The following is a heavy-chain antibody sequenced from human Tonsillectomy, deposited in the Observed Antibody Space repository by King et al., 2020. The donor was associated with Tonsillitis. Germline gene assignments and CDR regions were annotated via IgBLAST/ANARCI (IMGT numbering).Heavy chain of an antibody. CDR3: SRGVTADAAFDI. V-gene: IGHV4-39*01. Sequence: QLQESGPGLVKPSETLSLTCSVSGSSVTSSNYYWAWIRQPPGKGLECIGSIYSGGTTFYNPSLKSRVTISVDTSKNQFSLKLTSVTAADTAVYYCSRGVTADAAFDIWGQGTSVTVSS. J-gene: IGHJ3*02. D-gene: IGHD2-21*02. CDR1: GSSVTSSNYY. CDR2: IYSGGTT.